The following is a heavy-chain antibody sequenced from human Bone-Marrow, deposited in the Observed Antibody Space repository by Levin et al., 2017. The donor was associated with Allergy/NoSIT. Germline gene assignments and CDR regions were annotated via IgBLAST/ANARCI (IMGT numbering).Heavy chain of an antibody. J-gene: IGHJ3*02. CDR2: ISAYNGNT. CDR1: GYTFTSYG. V-gene: IGHV1-18*01. D-gene: IGHD3-22*01. Sequence: GASVKVSCKASGYTFTSYGISWVRQAPGQGLEWMGWISAYNGNTNYAQKLQGRVTMTTDTSTSTAYMELRSLRSDDTAVYYCARANYYDSSGYRYLHAFDIWGQGTMVTVSS. CDR3: ARANYYDSSGYRYLHAFDI.